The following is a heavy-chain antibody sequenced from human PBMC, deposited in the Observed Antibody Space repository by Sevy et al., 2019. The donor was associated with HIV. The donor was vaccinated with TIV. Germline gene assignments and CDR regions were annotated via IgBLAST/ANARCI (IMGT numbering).Heavy chain of an antibody. D-gene: IGHD4-17*01. J-gene: IGHJ6*02. CDR3: ARLTTQPTSDLYGLDV. CDR2: INSDSGVT. V-gene: IGHV1-2*02. Sequence: ASVKVSCKASGYIFSDYYIHWVRQAPGQGLEWMAWINSDSGVTNYAQRFQGEVTVTRDTSLRTAYLELTNLKSNDPAIYYCARLTTQPTSDLYGLDVWGQGTTVTVSS. CDR1: GYIFSDYY.